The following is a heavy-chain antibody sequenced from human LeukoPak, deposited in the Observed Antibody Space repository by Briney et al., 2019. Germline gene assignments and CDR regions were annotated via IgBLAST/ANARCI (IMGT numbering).Heavy chain of an antibody. J-gene: IGHJ6*04. V-gene: IGHV3-48*03. D-gene: IGHD3-10*02. CDR3: AERGITMIGGV. CDR1: GFTFSSYE. Sequence: GRSLRLSCAASGFTFSSYEMNWVRQAAGNGLEWVSYISSSGSTIYYADSVNGRFTISRHNAKNSLYLQMNSLRAEDTAVYYCAERGITMIGGVWGKGTTVTISS. CDR2: ISSSGSTI.